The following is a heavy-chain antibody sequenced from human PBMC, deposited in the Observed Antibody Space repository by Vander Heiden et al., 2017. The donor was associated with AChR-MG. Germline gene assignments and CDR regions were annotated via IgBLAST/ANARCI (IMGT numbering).Heavy chain of an antibody. V-gene: IGHV1-24*01. CDR1: GYTLTELS. J-gene: IGHJ4*02. CDR3: ATDLPREGYGDFTYYFDY. D-gene: IGHD4-17*01. CDR2: FDPEDGET. Sequence: QVQLVQSGAEVKKPGASVKVSCKVSGYTLTELSMHWVRQAPGKGLEWMGGFDPEDGETIYAQKLQGRVTMTEDTSTDTAYMELSSLRSEDTAVYYCATDLPREGYGDFTYYFDYWGQGTLVTVSS.